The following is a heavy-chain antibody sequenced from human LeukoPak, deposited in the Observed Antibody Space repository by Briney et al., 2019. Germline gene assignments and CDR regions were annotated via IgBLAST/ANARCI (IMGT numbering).Heavy chain of an antibody. CDR3: AKYSSYYYYGMDV. Sequence: GGSLRLSCAASGFTFDDYAMHWVRQAPGKGLEWVSGISWNSGSIGYADSVKGRFTISRDNAKNSLYLQMNSLRAEDTAVYYCAKYSSYYYYGMDVWGQGTTVTVSS. CDR1: GFTFDDYA. J-gene: IGHJ6*02. V-gene: IGHV3-9*01. CDR2: ISWNSGSI. D-gene: IGHD6-6*01.